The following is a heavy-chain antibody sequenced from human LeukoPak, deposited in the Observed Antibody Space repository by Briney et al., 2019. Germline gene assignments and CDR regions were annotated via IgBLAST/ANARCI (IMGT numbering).Heavy chain of an antibody. CDR1: GYTLTELS. CDR2: IIPIFGTA. Sequence: PVASVKVSCKVSGYTLTELSMHWVRQAPGKGLEWMGGIIPIFGTANYAQKFQGRVTITADESTSTAYMEQSSLRSEDTAVYYCARGGYDLAADYYYMDVWGKGTTVTISS. J-gene: IGHJ6*03. CDR3: ARGGYDLAADYYYMDV. V-gene: IGHV1-69*13. D-gene: IGHD5-12*01.